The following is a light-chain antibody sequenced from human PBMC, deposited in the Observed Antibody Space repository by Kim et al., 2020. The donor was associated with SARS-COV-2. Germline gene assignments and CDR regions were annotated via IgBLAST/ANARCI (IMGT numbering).Light chain of an antibody. CDR2: DGS. Sequence: GQSSTNSLTGTSSDVVSYNYVSWYQHLTGKAPKLMIYDGSNRPSGVSNSFSGSKSGNTASLTSSGLQAEDEADYCGSSYTSSSTVVFGGGTQLTVL. CDR1: SSDVVSYNY. CDR3: SSYTSSSTVV. V-gene: IGLV2-14*03. J-gene: IGLJ2*01.